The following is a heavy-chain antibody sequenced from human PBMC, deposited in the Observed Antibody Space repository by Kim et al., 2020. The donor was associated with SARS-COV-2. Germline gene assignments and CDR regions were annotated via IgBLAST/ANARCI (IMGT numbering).Heavy chain of an antibody. J-gene: IGHJ5*02. Sequence: SVKVSCKASGGTFSSYAISWVRQAPGQGLEWMGRIIPILGIANYAQKFQGRVTITADKSTSTAYMELSSLRSEDTAVYYCARAGYSSSFLNWFDPWGQGTLVTVSS. CDR1: GGTFSSYA. V-gene: IGHV1-69*04. CDR3: ARAGYSSSFLNWFDP. CDR2: IIPILGIA. D-gene: IGHD6-6*01.